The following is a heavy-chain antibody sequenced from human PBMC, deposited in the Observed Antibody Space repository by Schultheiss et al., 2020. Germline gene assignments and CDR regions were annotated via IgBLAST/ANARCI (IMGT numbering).Heavy chain of an antibody. CDR2: ISYDGRNK. V-gene: IGHV3-30*03. D-gene: IGHD6-19*01. CDR1: GFTFSSYG. CDR3: ARALAVASDWYFDL. J-gene: IGHJ2*01. Sequence: GGSLRLSCAASGFTFSSYGMHWVRQAPGKGLEWVAVISYDGRNKDYADSVKGRFTISRDNSKNTLYLQMNSLRSEDTAVYYCARALAVASDWYFDLWGRGTLVTVSS.